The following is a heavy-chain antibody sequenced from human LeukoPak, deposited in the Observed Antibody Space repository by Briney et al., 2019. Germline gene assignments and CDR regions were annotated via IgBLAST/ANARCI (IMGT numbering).Heavy chain of an antibody. CDR3: ARVVGSSGRDY. D-gene: IGHD3-22*01. J-gene: IGHJ4*02. V-gene: IGHV3-74*01. CDR2: INSDGSST. CDR1: GFTFSSYW. Sequence: GGSLRLSCAASGFTFSSYWMHWVRQAPGKGLIWVSRINSDGSSTTYADSVKGRFTISRDNAKNTLYLQMNSLRAEDTAVYYCARVVGSSGRDYWGQGTLVTVSS.